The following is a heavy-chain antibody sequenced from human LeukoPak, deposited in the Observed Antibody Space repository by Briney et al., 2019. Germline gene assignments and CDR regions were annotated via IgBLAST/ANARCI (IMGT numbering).Heavy chain of an antibody. CDR1: GFTFSSYS. D-gene: IGHD3-3*01. CDR2: ISSSSSYI. J-gene: IGHJ5*02. CDR3: ARDSVLVGYDFWSGYFNWFDP. Sequence: GGSLRLSCAASGFTFSSYSMNWVRQAPGKGLEWVSSISSSSSYIYYADSVKGRFTISRDNAKNSLYLQMNSLRAEDTAVYYCARDSVLVGYDFWSGYFNWFDPWGQGTLVTVSS. V-gene: IGHV3-21*01.